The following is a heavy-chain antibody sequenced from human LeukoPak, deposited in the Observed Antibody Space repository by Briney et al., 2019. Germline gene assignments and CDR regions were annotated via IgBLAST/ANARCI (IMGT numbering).Heavy chain of an antibody. V-gene: IGHV1-18*01. D-gene: IGHD6-19*01. CDR3: ARSSSSGWYSLGDY. CDR2: ISTDNGDT. Sequence: ASVKVSCKSTGYTFTTYGITWVRQAPGQGLEWMGWISTDNGDTNYAQKLQGRVTMTTDTSTSTVYMELRSLRSDDTAVYYCARSSSSGWYSLGDYWGQGTLVTVSS. CDR1: GYTFTTYG. J-gene: IGHJ4*02.